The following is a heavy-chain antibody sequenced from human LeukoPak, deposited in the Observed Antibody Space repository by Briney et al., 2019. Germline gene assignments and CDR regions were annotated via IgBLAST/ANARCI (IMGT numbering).Heavy chain of an antibody. J-gene: IGHJ4*02. CDR2: ISNSGGRT. CDR3: ARTTYTSSRFDF. Sequence: SGGSLRLSCAASGFTFSSYAMSWVRQAAGKGLEWVSSISNSGGRTFYTDSVKGRFTISRDNSKITLYLQMNSLRAEDTGVYYCARTTYTSSRFDFWGQGTLVTVSS. CDR1: GFTFSSYA. V-gene: IGHV3-23*01. D-gene: IGHD6-13*01.